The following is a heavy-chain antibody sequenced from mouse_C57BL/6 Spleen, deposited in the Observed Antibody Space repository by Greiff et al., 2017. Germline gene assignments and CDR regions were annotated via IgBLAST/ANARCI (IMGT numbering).Heavy chain of an antibody. V-gene: IGHV1-53*01. D-gene: IGHD1-1*01. J-gene: IGHJ2*01. CDR3: AARSLITTVVPFDD. Sequence: VQLQQPGTELVKPGASVKLSCKASGYTFTSYWMPWVKQRPGQGLEWIGNINPSNGGTNYNEKFKSKATLTVDKSSSTAYLQLSSLTSEDSAVYCCAARSLITTVVPFDDWGQGTTRTVSA. CDR1: GYTFTSYW. CDR2: INPSNGGT.